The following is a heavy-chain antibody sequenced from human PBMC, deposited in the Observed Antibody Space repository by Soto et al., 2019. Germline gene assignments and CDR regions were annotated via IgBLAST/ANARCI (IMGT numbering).Heavy chain of an antibody. V-gene: IGHV3-48*01. CDR2: ISSSSSTI. CDR1: GFTFSSYS. Sequence: GGSLRLSCAASGFTFSSYSMNWVRQAPGKGLEWVSYISSSSSTIYYADSVKGRFTISRDNAKNSLYLQMNSLGAEDTAVFYFARENGVDYRGYYYYYKDVWGKGTTVTVSS. D-gene: IGHD3-3*01. CDR3: ARENGVDYRGYYYYYKDV. J-gene: IGHJ6*03.